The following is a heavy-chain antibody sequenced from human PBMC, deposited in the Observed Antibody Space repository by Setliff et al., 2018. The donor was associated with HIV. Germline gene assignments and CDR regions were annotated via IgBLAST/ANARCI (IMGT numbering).Heavy chain of an antibody. CDR3: ARARRSSMVRGTYFDY. J-gene: IGHJ4*02. CDR2: IIPIFGTA. D-gene: IGHD3-10*01. Sequence: RASVKVSCKASGGTFSSYAISWVRQAPGQGLEWMGGIIPIFGTANYAQKFQGRVTITADESTSTAYMELGSLRSEDTAVYYCARARRSSMVRGTYFDYWGQGALVTVSS. CDR1: GGTFSSYA. V-gene: IGHV1-69*13.